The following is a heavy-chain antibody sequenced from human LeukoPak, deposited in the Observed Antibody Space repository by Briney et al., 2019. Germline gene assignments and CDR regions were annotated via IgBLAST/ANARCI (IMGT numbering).Heavy chain of an antibody. CDR3: AKDTLYGYSYGYFDY. Sequence: GGSLRLSCAASGFTFSSYAMSWVRQALEKGLEWVSAISGSGGSTYYADSVKGRFTISRDNSKNTLYLQMNSLRAEDTAVYYCAKDTLYGYSYGYFDYWGQGTLVTVSS. CDR2: ISGSGGST. D-gene: IGHD5-18*01. CDR1: GFTFSSYA. J-gene: IGHJ4*02. V-gene: IGHV3-23*01.